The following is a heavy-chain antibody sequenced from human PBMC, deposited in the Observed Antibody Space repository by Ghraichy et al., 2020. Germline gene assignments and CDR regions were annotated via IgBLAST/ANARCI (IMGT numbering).Heavy chain of an antibody. CDR2: IWYDGSKE. J-gene: IGHJ4*02. V-gene: IGHV3-33*01. Sequence: GGSLRLSCAASGFTFDDYGIHWVRQAPGKGLEWVAFIWYDGSKEYYGDSVKGRFTISRDSSNNMVHLHMNSLRAEDTAVYYCARDHSGISGSRDFDSWGQGTLVTVSS. CDR3: ARDHSGISGSRDFDS. D-gene: IGHD1-26*01. CDR1: GFTFDDYG.